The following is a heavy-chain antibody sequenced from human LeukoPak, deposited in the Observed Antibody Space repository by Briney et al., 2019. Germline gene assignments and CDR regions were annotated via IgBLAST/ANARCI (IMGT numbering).Heavy chain of an antibody. D-gene: IGHD3-22*01. V-gene: IGHV3-30-3*01. CDR1: GFTFSSYA. J-gene: IGHJ4*02. Sequence: GGSLRLSCAASGFTFSSYAMHWVRQAPGKGLEGVAVISYDGSNKYYADSVKGRFTISRDNSKNTLYLQMNSLRAEDTAVYYCARDTYYYDSSGYLDYWGQGPLVTVSS. CDR3: ARDTYYYDSSGYLDY. CDR2: ISYDGSNK.